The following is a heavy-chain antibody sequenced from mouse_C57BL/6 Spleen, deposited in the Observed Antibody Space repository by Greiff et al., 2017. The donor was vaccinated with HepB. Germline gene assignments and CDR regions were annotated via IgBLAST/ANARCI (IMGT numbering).Heavy chain of an antibody. J-gene: IGHJ1*03. CDR3: ARLDGSSYDWYFDV. V-gene: IGHV3-6*01. D-gene: IGHD1-1*01. Sequence: EVQLQQSGPGLVKPSQSLSLTCSVTGYSITSGYYWNWIRQFPGNKLEWMGYISYDGSNNYNPSLKNRISITRDTSKNQFFLKLNSVTTEDTATYYCARLDGSSYDWYFDVWGTGTTVTVSS. CDR2: ISYDGSN. CDR1: GYSITSGYY.